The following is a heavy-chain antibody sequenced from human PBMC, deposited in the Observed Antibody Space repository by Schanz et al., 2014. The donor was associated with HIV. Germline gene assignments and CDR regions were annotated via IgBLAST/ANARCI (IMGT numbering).Heavy chain of an antibody. CDR1: GFTFRNFG. CDR3: ARNLGSSSSWGYNYYGLDV. Sequence: QVRLVESGGGVVQPGRSLRLSCAPSGFTFRNFGMHWVRQAPGKGLEWVAVISYDGSNKYYADSVKGRFTISRDNSKNTVFLQMNSLRAEDTAVYYCARNLGSSSSWGYNYYGLDVWGQGTTVTVSS. D-gene: IGHD6-6*01. CDR2: ISYDGSNK. V-gene: IGHV3-30*03. J-gene: IGHJ6*02.